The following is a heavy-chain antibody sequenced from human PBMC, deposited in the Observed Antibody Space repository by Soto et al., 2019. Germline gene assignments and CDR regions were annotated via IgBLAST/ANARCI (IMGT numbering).Heavy chain of an antibody. J-gene: IGHJ3*02. CDR1: GYSFTSYW. D-gene: IGHD2-15*01. V-gene: IGHV5-51*01. CDR2: IYPGDSDT. CDR3: ASPVVVAATSVNAFDI. Sequence: GESLKISCKGSGYSFTSYWIGWVRQMPGKGLEWMGIIYPGDSDTRYSPSFQGQVTISADKSISTAYLQWRSLKASDTAMYYCASPVVVAATSVNAFDIWGQETMVTVSS.